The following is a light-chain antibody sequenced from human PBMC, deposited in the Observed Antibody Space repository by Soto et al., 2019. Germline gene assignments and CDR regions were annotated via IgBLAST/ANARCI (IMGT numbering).Light chain of an antibody. Sequence: EILITQSPATLSVSPGERATLSCRASQGIGDTLAWYQHKTGQTPRLLIYSTSGRDTGIPDRFSGSGSGTDCTLTISSLEPEDSSVYYCQQYGSSPRTFGQGTKVDIK. V-gene: IGKV3-20*01. CDR1: QGIGDT. J-gene: IGKJ1*01. CDR2: STS. CDR3: QQYGSSPRT.